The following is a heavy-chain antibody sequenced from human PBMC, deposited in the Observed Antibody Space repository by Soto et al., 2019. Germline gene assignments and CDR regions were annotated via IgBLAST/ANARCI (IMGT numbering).Heavy chain of an antibody. Sequence: QVQLRQWGAGLLKPSETLSLRCAVYGGSLSDYSWRWIRQSPEKGLEWIGEINHGGNTKYNPSLKSRVTISVDTSKNQVSLKLSSVTAADTAVYYCTRVLLHNSGYYFDYWGQGTLVTVSS. CDR3: TRVLLHNSGYYFDY. J-gene: IGHJ4*02. D-gene: IGHD3-22*01. CDR1: GGSLSDYS. CDR2: INHGGNT. V-gene: IGHV4-34*02.